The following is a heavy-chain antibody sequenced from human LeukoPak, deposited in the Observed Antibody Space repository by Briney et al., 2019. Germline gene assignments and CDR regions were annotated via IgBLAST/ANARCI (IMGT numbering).Heavy chain of an antibody. V-gene: IGHV3-21*03. Sequence: GGSLRLSCVASGFTFTSYSMNWVRQAPGKGLEWVSSISSGSTYKYYADSVKGRFTISRDNTKKSLYLQMNSLRAEDTAVYYCARGDRLIAAALNWLDPWGQGTQVTVS. CDR1: GFTFTSYS. CDR3: ARGDRLIAAALNWLDP. D-gene: IGHD6-13*01. CDR2: ISSGSTYK. J-gene: IGHJ5*02.